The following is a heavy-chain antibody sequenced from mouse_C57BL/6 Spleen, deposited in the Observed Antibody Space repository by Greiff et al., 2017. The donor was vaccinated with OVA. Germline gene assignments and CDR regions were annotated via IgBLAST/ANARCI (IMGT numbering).Heavy chain of an antibody. V-gene: IGHV1-42*01. J-gene: IGHJ3*01. D-gene: IGHD1-1*01. CDR2: INPSTGGT. CDR1: GYSFTGYY. Sequence: VQLQQSGPELVKPGASVKISCKASGYSFTGYYMNWVKQSPEKSLEWIGEINPSTGGTTYNKKFKAKATLTVDKSSSTAYMQLKSLTSEDSAVYYCARLKTTVGPWFAYWGQGTLVTVSA. CDR3: ARLKTTVGPWFAY.